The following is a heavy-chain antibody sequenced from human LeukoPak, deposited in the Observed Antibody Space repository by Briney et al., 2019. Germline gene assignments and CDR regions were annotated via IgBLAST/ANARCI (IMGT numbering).Heavy chain of an antibody. J-gene: IGHJ4*02. Sequence: GGSLRLSCAASGFTFSTYTMAWVRQAPGGGLEWVSGISGNGGRTYYADSVRGRFAISRDDSKSTLYLQMNSLRGEDTAVYYCAKDFGRNLGGPGYWGRGTLVIVSS. CDR2: ISGNGGRT. CDR1: GFTFSTYT. CDR3: AKDFGRNLGGPGY. D-gene: IGHD1-14*01. V-gene: IGHV3-23*01.